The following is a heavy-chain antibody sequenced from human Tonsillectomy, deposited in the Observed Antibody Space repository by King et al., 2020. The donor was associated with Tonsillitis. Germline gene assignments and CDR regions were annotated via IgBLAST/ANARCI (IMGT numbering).Heavy chain of an antibody. CDR2: IYYSGST. V-gene: IGHV4-59*01. Sequence: QLQESGPGLVKPSETLSLTCTVSGGSISSYYWSWIRQPPGKGLEWIGYIYYSGSTNYNPSLKSRVTISVDTSKNQFSLKLSSVTAADTAVYYCAKAGCDSSGYYGMDVWGQGTTVTVSS. J-gene: IGHJ6*02. CDR1: GGSISSYY. D-gene: IGHD3-22*01. CDR3: AKAGCDSSGYYGMDV.